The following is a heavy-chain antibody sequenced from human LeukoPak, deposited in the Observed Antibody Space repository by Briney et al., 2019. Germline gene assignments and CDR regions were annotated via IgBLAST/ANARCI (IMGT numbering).Heavy chain of an antibody. D-gene: IGHD3-22*01. J-gene: IGHJ4*02. V-gene: IGHV4-39*01. Sequence: PSETLSLTCTVSGGSISSSSYYWGWIRQPPGKGLEWIGSIYYSGSTFYNPSLKGRVTISIDTSNNQFSLELRSVTAADTAVYYCASRSDDRSLYCFDYWGQGTLVTVSS. CDR3: ASRSDDRSLYCFDY. CDR2: IYYSGST. CDR1: GGSISSSSYY.